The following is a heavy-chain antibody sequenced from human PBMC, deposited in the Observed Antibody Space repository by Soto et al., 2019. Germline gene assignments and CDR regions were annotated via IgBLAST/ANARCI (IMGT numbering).Heavy chain of an antibody. D-gene: IGHD2-15*01. J-gene: IGHJ6*03. CDR2: ISGSGGST. CDR3: AKDGVVRVPGGIVVVVAATQYYYYMDV. V-gene: IGHV3-23*01. CDR1: GFTFSSYA. Sequence: GESLKISCAASGFTFSSYAMSWVRQAPGKGLEWVSAISGSGGSTYYADSVKGRFTISRDNSKNTLYLQMNSLRAEDTAVYYCAKDGVVRVPGGIVVVVAATQYYYYMDVWGKGTTVTVSS.